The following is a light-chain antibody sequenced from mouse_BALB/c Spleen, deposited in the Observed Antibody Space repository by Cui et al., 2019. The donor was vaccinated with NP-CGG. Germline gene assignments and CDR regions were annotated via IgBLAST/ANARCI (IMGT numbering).Light chain of an antibody. CDR1: TGAVTTSNY. CDR2: GTN. J-gene: IGLJ1*01. CDR3: ALWYSNHWV. V-gene: IGLV1*01. Sequence: QAVVTQESALTTSPGETVTLTCRSSTGAVTTSNYANWVQEKSDHLFTGLIGGTNNRAPGVPARFSGSLIGDKAALTIIGAQTEDEARYFCALWYSNHWVFGGGTKLTVL.